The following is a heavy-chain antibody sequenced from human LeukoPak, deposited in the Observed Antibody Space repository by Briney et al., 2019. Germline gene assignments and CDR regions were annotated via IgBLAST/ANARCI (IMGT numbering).Heavy chain of an antibody. J-gene: IGHJ4*02. CDR2: IYPADSDI. CDR1: GYSINNYW. D-gene: IGHD5-24*01. CDR3: ARHTRDGYIQRPDY. Sequence: GESLKISCKGSGYSINNYWIGWVRQMPGKGLEWMGIIYPADSDIRYSPSFQGQVTISADKSISTAYLQWSSLKASDTAMYYCARHTRDGYIQRPDYWGQGTLVTVSS. V-gene: IGHV5-51*01.